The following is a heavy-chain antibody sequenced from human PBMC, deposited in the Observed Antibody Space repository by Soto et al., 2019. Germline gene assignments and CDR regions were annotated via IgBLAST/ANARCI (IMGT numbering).Heavy chain of an antibody. J-gene: IGHJ5*02. Sequence: KPSETLSLTCTVSGGSISSGDYYWSWIRQPPGKGLEWIGYIYYSGSTYYNPSLKSRVTISVDTSKNQFSLKLSSVTAADTAVYYCARGGYGSGSYYFDPWGQGTLVTVSS. CDR2: IYYSGST. D-gene: IGHD3-10*01. CDR1: GGSISSGDYY. CDR3: ARGGYGSGSYYFDP. V-gene: IGHV4-30-4*01.